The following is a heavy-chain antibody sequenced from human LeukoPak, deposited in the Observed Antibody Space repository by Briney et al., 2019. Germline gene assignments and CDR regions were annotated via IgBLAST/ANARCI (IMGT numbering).Heavy chain of an antibody. V-gene: IGHV4-59*11. CDR2: IHYTGKP. Sequence: SETLSLTCSVSGGSISGHYWTWILQPPGKGREGIGQIHYTGKPDYNPSLKSRITISVDTSKNQVSLQVSSVPAADSAIYYCARFGVDYDMDVWGHGTTVTVFS. J-gene: IGHJ6*02. CDR1: GGSISGHY. CDR3: ARFGVDYDMDV. D-gene: IGHD3-16*01.